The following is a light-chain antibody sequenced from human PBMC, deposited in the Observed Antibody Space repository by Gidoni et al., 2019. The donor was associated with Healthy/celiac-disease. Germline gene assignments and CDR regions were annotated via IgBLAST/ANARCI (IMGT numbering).Light chain of an antibody. CDR1: SSDVGSYNL. CDR2: EGS. J-gene: IGLJ2*01. V-gene: IGLV2-23*01. Sequence: QSALTPPASVSGSPGQSITISCTGTSSDVGSYNLVSWYQQHPGKAPKLMIYEGSKRPSGVSNRFSGSKSGNTASLTISGLQAEDEADYYCCSYAGSSTVVFGGGTKLTV. CDR3: CSYAGSSTVV.